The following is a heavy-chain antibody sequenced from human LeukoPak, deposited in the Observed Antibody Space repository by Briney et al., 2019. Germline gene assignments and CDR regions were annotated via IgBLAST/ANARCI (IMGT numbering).Heavy chain of an antibody. CDR2: ISDDGTNK. CDR3: AKGGPPRRLRGYFDY. Sequence: GGSLRLSCAASGFTFSNYGMHWVRQAPGKGLEWVTVISDDGTNKYYADSVKGRFTISRDNSKNTPYLQMNSLRAEDTALYYCAKGGPPRRLRGYFDYWGQGTLVTVSS. CDR1: GFTFSNYG. V-gene: IGHV3-30*18. D-gene: IGHD4-17*01. J-gene: IGHJ4*02.